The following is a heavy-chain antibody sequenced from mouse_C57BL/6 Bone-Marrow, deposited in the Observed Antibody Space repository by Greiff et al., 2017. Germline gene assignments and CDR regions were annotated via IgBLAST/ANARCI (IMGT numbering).Heavy chain of an antibody. CDR3: AREEVTTAVGASNYYAVDY. CDR2: IDPSGSYT. J-gene: IGHJ4*01. D-gene: IGHD1-1*01. CDR1: GYTFTSYW. Sequence: VQLQQPGAELVMPGASVKLSCKASGYTFTSYWMHWVKQRPGQGLEWIGEIDPSGSYTNYNQKFKDKSTLTVDESSSTAYMQVSSLTSEDSAVYDCAREEVTTAVGASNYYAVDYGGQGTSVTVAA. V-gene: IGHV1-69*01.